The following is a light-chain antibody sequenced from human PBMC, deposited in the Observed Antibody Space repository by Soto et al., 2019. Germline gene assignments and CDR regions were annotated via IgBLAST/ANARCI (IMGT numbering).Light chain of an antibody. V-gene: IGKV3D-15*01. CDR2: GAS. CDR3: KQYGRSPIT. Sequence: EIVMTQSPATLSVSPGERATLSCRASQSVSSNLAWYQQKPGQAHRLLIYGASTRATGIQARFSGSGSGTDFTLTIRRLEPEDFAVYYCKQYGRSPITFGLGTRLEIK. CDR1: QSVSSN. J-gene: IGKJ5*01.